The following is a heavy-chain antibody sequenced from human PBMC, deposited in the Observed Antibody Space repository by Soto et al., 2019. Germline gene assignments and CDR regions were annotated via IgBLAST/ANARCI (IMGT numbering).Heavy chain of an antibody. J-gene: IGHJ6*02. CDR2: ISSSSSYI. D-gene: IGHD2-8*01. V-gene: IGHV3-21*01. CDR3: ARVPQWGMHCLDV. Sequence: PGGSLRLSCAASGFTFSIYNMNWVRQAPGKGLEWVSSISSSSSYIYYQDSVKGRFTISRDNAKKSLYLQMNSLRAEDTAVYYCARVPQWGMHCLDVWGQGTTVTVSS. CDR1: GFTFSIYN.